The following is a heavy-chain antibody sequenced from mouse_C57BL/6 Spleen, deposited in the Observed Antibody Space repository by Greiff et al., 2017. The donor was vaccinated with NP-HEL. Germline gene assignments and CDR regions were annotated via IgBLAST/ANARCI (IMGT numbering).Heavy chain of an antibody. Sequence: QVQLKQSGPELVKPGASVKISCKASGYAFSSSWMNWVKQRPGKGLEWIGRIYPGDGDTNYNGKFKGKATLTADKSSSTAYMQLSSLTSADSAVYFCARDGYLYYFDYWGQGTTLTVSS. CDR2: IYPGDGDT. CDR1: GYAFSSSW. D-gene: IGHD2-3*01. J-gene: IGHJ2*01. CDR3: ARDGYLYYFDY. V-gene: IGHV1-82*01.